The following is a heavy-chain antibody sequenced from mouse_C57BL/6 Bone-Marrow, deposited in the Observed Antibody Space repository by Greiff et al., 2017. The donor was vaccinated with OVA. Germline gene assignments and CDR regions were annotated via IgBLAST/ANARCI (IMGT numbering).Heavy chain of an antibody. CDR1: GFTFSSYA. J-gene: IGHJ2*01. CDR3: AREDGITYYFDY. V-gene: IGHV5-4*01. CDR2: ISDGGSYT. D-gene: IGHD2-4*01. Sequence: EVMLVESGGGLVKPGGSLKLSCAASGFTFSSYAMSWVRQTPEKRLEWVATISDGGSYTYYPDNVKGRFTISRDNAKNNLYLQMSHLKSEDTAMYYCAREDGITYYFDYWGQGTTLTVSS.